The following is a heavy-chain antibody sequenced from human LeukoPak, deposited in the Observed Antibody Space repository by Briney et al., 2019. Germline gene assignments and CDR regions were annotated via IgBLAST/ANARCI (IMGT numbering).Heavy chain of an antibody. D-gene: IGHD2-2*01. J-gene: IGHJ4*02. CDR2: IRYDGSNK. Sequence: GGSLRLSSAASGFTFSSYGMHWVRQAPGKGLEWVAFIRYDGSNKYYADSVKGRFTISRDNSKNTLYMQMNSLRAEDTAVYYCAKDPGIVVVPAAISYWGQGTLVTVSS. CDR3: AKDPGIVVVPAAISY. V-gene: IGHV3-30*02. CDR1: GFTFSSYG.